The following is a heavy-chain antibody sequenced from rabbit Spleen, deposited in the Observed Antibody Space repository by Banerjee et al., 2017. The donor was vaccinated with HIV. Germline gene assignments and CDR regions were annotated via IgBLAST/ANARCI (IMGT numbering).Heavy chain of an antibody. Sequence: QLKQTGGGLVQPGGSLTLSCKTSGFDFSSYSMSWVRQAPGKGLEWIGAIYTGRGGTDYAKWVNGQFTISSDNAQYTVHLQMNSLTAADTATYFCARDLDGVIGWNFGWWGQGTLVTVS. V-gene: IGHV1S7*01. CDR1: GFDFSSYS. CDR2: IYTGRGGT. J-gene: IGHJ3*01. D-gene: IGHD4-1*01. CDR3: ARDLDGVIGWNFGW.